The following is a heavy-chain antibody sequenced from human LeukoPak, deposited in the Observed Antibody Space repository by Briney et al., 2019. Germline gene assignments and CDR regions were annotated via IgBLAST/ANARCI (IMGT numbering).Heavy chain of an antibody. CDR1: GGSISSHY. Sequence: SETLCLTCTVSGGSISSHYRSWVRQPPGKGLEWVGYIYLSGSTNYKPSLKSRVSISVDTSENQFSLKLSSVSAADTAVYYCARGPPITGDGSDWFDPWGQGTLVTVSS. CDR3: ARGPPITGDGSDWFDP. J-gene: IGHJ5*02. CDR2: IYLSGST. D-gene: IGHD1-20*01. V-gene: IGHV4-59*11.